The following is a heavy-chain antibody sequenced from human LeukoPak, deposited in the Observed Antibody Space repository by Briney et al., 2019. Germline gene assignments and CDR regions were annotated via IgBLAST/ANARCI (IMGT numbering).Heavy chain of an antibody. CDR1: GFTFSSYS. CDR2: ISSSSSYI. D-gene: IGHD3-22*01. CDR3: ARGRAWGDYYDSSGYRHFDN. J-gene: IGHJ4*02. V-gene: IGHV3-21*01. Sequence: PGGSLRLSCAASGFTFSSYSMNWVRQAPGKGLEWVSSISSSSSYIYYADSVKGRFTISRDNAKNSLYLQMNSLRAEDTAVYYCARGRAWGDYYDSSGYRHFDNWGQGTLVTVSS.